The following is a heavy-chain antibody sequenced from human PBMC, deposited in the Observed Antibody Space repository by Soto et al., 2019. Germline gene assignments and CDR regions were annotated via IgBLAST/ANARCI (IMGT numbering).Heavy chain of an antibody. Sequence: GASVKVSCKVSGYTLTELPMHWVRQAPGKGLEWMGGFDPEDGETIYAQKFQGRVTMTEDTSTDTAYMELSSLRSEDTAVYYCATRNRRYCSSTSCYRGWVWFDPWGQGTLVTVSS. CDR2: FDPEDGET. J-gene: IGHJ5*02. CDR1: GYTLTELP. D-gene: IGHD2-2*02. V-gene: IGHV1-24*01. CDR3: ATRNRRYCSSTSCYRGWVWFDP.